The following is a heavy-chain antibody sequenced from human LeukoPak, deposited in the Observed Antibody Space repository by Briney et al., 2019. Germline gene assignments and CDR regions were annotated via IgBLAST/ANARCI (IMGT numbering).Heavy chain of an antibody. V-gene: IGHV3-9*01. Sequence: GGSLRLSCAASGFTFDDYAMHWVRQAPGKGLEWVSGISWNSGSIDYADSVKGRFTISRDNAKNSLYLQMNSLRAEDTAVYYCARGSLAYCGGDCYSWGYWGQGTLVTVSS. J-gene: IGHJ4*02. CDR2: ISWNSGSI. CDR3: ARGSLAYCGGDCYSWGY. D-gene: IGHD2-21*02. CDR1: GFTFDDYA.